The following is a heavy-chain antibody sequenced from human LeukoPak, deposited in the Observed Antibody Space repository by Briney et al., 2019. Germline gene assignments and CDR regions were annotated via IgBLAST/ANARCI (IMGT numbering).Heavy chain of an antibody. J-gene: IGHJ4*02. V-gene: IGHV3-11*04. CDR2: ISSSSTNI. Sequence: GGSLRLSSTASGFTFSDYYMSWIRQAPGKGLEWVSYISSSSTNIKYADSVKGRFTISRDNGKNSLYLQMNSLRAEDTAVYYCARDLGVTDTTSYFDYWGQGTLVTV. D-gene: IGHD1-7*01. CDR3: ARDLGVTDTTSYFDY. CDR1: GFTFSDYY.